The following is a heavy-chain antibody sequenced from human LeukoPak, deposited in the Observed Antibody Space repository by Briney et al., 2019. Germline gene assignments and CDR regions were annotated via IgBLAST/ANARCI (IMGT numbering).Heavy chain of an antibody. CDR3: ARDGQYSSSAGDFDY. Sequence: QPGGSLRLSCAASGFTFSSYAMTWVRQAPGKGLEWVSGISGRGSSTYYADSVKGRFTISRDNSKNTLYLQMNSLRAEGTAIYYCARDGQYSSSAGDFDYWGQGTLVTVSS. CDR2: ISGRGSST. CDR1: GFTFSSYA. V-gene: IGHV3-23*01. J-gene: IGHJ4*02. D-gene: IGHD6-6*01.